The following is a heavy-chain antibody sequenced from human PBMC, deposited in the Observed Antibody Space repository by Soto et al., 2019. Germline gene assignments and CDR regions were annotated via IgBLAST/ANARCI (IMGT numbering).Heavy chain of an antibody. J-gene: IGHJ4*02. CDR2: IYSGGST. CDR1: GFTVSSNY. D-gene: IGHD3-10*01. CDR3: ARAGPLLWFGELFEQYYFDY. V-gene: IGHV3-66*01. Sequence: EVQLVESGGGLVQPGGSLRLSCAASGFTVSSNYMSWVRQAPGKGLEWVSVIYSGGSTYYADSVKGRFTISRDNSKNTLYLQMNSLRAEDTAVYYCARAGPLLWFGELFEQYYFDYWGQGTLVTVSS.